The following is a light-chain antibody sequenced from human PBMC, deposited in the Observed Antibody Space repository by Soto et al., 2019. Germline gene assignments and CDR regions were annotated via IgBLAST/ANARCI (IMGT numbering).Light chain of an antibody. CDR2: AAS. J-gene: IGKJ4*01. CDR3: QQTYSAPPHT. CDR1: QTISRY. V-gene: IGKV1-39*01. Sequence: DIQMTQSPSSLSASVGDRVTITCRASQTISRYLNRYQQKPGKAPNLLISAASSLQAGVPSRFGGSGSGTDFTLTISSLQPEDFATYYCQQTYSAPPHTFGGGTKVEIK.